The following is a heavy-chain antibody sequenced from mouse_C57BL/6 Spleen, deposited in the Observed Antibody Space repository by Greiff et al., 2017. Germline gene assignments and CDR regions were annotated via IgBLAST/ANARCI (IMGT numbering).Heavy chain of an antibody. CDR1: GYTFTSYW. V-gene: IGHV1-50*01. D-gene: IGHD1-1*01. J-gene: IGHJ2*01. Sequence: VQLQQPGAELVKPGASVKLSCKASGYTFTSYWMQWVKQRPGQGLEWIGEIDPSDSYTNYNQKFKGKATLTVDTSSSTAYMQLSSLTSEDSAIYDGARNYGSRYVVFDYWGQGTTLTVSS. CDR2: IDPSDSYT. CDR3: ARNYGSRYVVFDY.